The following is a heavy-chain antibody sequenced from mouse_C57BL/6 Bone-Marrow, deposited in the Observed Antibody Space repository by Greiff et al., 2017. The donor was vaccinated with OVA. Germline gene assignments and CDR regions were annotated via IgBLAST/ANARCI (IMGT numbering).Heavy chain of an antibody. CDR1: GYSITSGYY. J-gene: IGHJ2*01. V-gene: IGHV3-6*01. Sequence: ESGPGLVKPSQSLSLTCSVTGYSITSGYYWNWIRQFPGNKLEWMGYISYDGSNNYNPSLKNRISITRDTSKNQFFLKLNSVTTEDTATYYCARVGWDYFDYWGQGTTLTVSS. CDR2: ISYDGSN. CDR3: ARVGWDYFDY. D-gene: IGHD3-3*01.